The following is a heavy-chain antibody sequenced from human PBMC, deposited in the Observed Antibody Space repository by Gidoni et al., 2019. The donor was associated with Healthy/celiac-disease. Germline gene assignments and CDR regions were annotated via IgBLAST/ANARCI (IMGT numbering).Heavy chain of an antibody. CDR1: GGSFSGYY. Sequence: QVQLQQWGAGLLKPSETLSLTCAVYGGSFSGYYWSWIRQPPGKGLEWIGEINHSGSTNYNPSLKSRVTISVDTSKNQFSLKLSSVTAADTAVYYCARGRRRLLEMRVVDKPPIAAAGIFQHWGQGTLVTVSS. V-gene: IGHV4-34*01. J-gene: IGHJ1*01. D-gene: IGHD6-13*01. CDR2: INHSGST. CDR3: ARGRRRLLEMRVVDKPPIAAAGIFQH.